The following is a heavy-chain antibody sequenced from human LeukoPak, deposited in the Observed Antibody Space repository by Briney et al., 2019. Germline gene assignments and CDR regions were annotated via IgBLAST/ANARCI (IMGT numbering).Heavy chain of an antibody. J-gene: IGHJ4*02. Sequence: ASVKVSCKASGYTFTSYGISWVRQAPGQGLEWVGWISAYNGNTNYAQKLQGRVTMTTDTSTSTAYMELRSLRSDDTAVYYCARDGQLRYFDWLLSFDYWGQGTLVTVSS. CDR1: GYTFTSYG. D-gene: IGHD3-9*01. CDR2: ISAYNGNT. V-gene: IGHV1-18*01. CDR3: ARDGQLRYFDWLLSFDY.